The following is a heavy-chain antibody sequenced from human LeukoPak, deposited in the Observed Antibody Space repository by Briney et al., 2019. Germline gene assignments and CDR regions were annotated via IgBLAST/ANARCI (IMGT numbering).Heavy chain of an antibody. Sequence: SETLSLTCTVSGGSISSYYWSWIRQPPGKGLEWIGYIYYSGSTNYNPSLKSRVTISVDTSKNQFSLKLSSVAAADTAVYYCARYPTLDTAMVMIDAFDIWGQGTMVTVSS. D-gene: IGHD5-18*01. CDR3: ARYPTLDTAMVMIDAFDI. V-gene: IGHV4-59*08. CDR1: GGSISSYY. CDR2: IYYSGST. J-gene: IGHJ3*02.